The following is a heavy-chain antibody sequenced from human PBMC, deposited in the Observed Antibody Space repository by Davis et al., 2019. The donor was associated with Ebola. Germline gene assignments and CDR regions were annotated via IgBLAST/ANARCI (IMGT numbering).Heavy chain of an antibody. V-gene: IGHV4-30-4*01. CDR3: ARAGGYDFWSGYTTNWFDP. CDR1: GGSISSGDYY. J-gene: IGHJ5*02. Sequence: PSETLSLTCTVSGGSISSGDYYWSWIRQPPGKGLEWIGYIYYSGSTYYNPSLKSRVTISVDTSKNQFSLKLSSVTAADTAVYYCARAGGYDFWSGYTTNWFDPWGQGTLVTVSS. CDR2: IYYSGST. D-gene: IGHD3-3*01.